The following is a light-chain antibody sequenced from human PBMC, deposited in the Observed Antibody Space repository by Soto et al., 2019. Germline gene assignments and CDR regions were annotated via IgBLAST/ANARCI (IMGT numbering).Light chain of an antibody. CDR1: QSINNY. Sequence: DIQMTQSPSSPSASVGDRVTITCRASQSINNYLNWYQQKPGKAPKLLVYAASSLQSGVPSRFSGTTGSGTDFTLTISSLQPEDFATYYCQQSYSSPHTFGGGTKVEIK. V-gene: IGKV1-39*01. J-gene: IGKJ4*01. CDR3: QQSYSSPHT. CDR2: AAS.